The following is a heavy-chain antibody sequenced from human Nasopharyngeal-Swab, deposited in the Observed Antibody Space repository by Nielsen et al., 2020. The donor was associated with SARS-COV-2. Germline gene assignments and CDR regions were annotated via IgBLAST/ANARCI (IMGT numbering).Heavy chain of an antibody. J-gene: IGHJ6*02. D-gene: IGHD2-15*01. CDR1: GYTLTELS. V-gene: IGHV1-24*01. CDR3: TSLPSGGSCYPCNV. Sequence: ASVKVSCKVSGYTLTELSMHWVRQAPGKGLEWVGGFDPEDGESIYAQKFQGRVTMTEDTSTDTAYMELSSLTSEDTAVYYCTSLPSGGSCYPCNVWGQGTTVTVSS. CDR2: FDPEDGES.